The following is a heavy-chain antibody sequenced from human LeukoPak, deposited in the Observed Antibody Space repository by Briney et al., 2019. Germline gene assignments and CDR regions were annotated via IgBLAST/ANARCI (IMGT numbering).Heavy chain of an antibody. CDR1: GGSISSYY. D-gene: IGHD3-16*01. J-gene: IGHJ6*03. CDR3: ARETSQKGAHYMDV. CDR2: IYYSGST. V-gene: IGHV4-59*01. Sequence: SETLSLTCAVSGGSISSYYWSWIRQPPGKGLEWIGYIYYSGSTNYNPSLKSRVTISVDTSKKQFSLKLTSVTVADTAVYYCARETSQKGAHYMDVWGKGTTVTISS.